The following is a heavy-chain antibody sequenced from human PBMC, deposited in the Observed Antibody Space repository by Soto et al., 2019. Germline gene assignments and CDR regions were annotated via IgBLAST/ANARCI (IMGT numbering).Heavy chain of an antibody. Sequence: QVQLQESGSGLVKPSQTLSLTCAVSGGSISSGGYSWSWIRQPPGKGLEWIGYISHTGSTYYNPSLKSRFTISMDTSKNQFSLKLNSVTAADTDVYYCARGHDSNNDWGEGTLVTVSS. CDR3: ARGHDSNND. D-gene: IGHD3-16*01. CDR1: GGSISSGGYS. CDR2: ISHTGST. J-gene: IGHJ4*02. V-gene: IGHV4-30-2*01.